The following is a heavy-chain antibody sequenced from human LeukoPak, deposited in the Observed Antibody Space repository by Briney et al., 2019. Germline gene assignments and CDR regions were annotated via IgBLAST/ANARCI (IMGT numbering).Heavy chain of an antibody. CDR2: IKQDGSEK. D-gene: IGHD5-18*01. J-gene: IGHJ4*02. CDR1: GFTFSSYW. CDR3: ARVVDTAMVDY. Sequence: GGSLRLSCAASGFTFSSYWMSWVRQAPGKGLEWVANIKQDGSEKYYVDSVKGRFTISRDNAKNSLYLQMNSLGAEDTAVYYCARVVDTAMVDYWGQGTLVTVSS. V-gene: IGHV3-7*01.